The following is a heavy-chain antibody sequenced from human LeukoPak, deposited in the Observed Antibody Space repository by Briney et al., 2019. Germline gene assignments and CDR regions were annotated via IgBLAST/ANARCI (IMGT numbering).Heavy chain of an antibody. V-gene: IGHV5-51*01. Sequence: GESLKISCQSSGYSFTSYWIGWVRQMPGKGLEWMGIIYPGDSDTRYSPSFQGQVTISADKSISTAYLQWSSLKASDTAMYYCASPRYCSSDRCSNGMDVWGQGTTVTVSS. D-gene: IGHD2-2*01. J-gene: IGHJ6*02. CDR1: GYSFTSYW. CDR3: ASPRYCSSDRCSNGMDV. CDR2: IYPGDSDT.